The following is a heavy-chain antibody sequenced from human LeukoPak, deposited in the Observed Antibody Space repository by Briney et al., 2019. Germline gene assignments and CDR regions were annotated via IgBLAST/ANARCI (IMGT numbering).Heavy chain of an antibody. CDR2: INPSGGST. J-gene: IGHJ4*02. D-gene: IGHD3-22*01. Sequence: ASVKVSCKASGYTFTSYYMHWVRQAPGQGLEWMGIINPSGGSTSYAQKFQGRVTMTRDMSTSTVYMELSSLRSEDTAVYYCARDYYDSSGYYYSRLYYWGQGTPVTVSS. CDR3: ARDYYDSSGYYYSRLYY. V-gene: IGHV1-46*01. CDR1: GYTFTSYY.